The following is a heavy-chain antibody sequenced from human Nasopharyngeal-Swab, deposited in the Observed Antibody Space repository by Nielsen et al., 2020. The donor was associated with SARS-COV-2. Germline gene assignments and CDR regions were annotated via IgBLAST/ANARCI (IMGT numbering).Heavy chain of an antibody. CDR2: INWNGGST. J-gene: IGHJ4*02. CDR1: GFTFDDYG. Sequence: GESLKISCAASGFTFDDYGMSWVRQAPGKGLEWVSGINWNGGSTGYADSVKGRFTISRDNAKNSLYLQMNSLRAEDTALYYRARDYYDSSGSAKGNDYWGQGTLVTVSS. D-gene: IGHD3-22*01. CDR3: ARDYYDSSGSAKGNDY. V-gene: IGHV3-20*04.